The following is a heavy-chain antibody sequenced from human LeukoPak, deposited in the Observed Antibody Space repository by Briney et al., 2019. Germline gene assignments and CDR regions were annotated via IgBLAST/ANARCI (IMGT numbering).Heavy chain of an antibody. D-gene: IGHD3-16*01. J-gene: IGHJ3*02. CDR3: ARSPESGGNVFDI. CDR1: GFTFSDHY. CDR2: MRNKANSYTT. Sequence: GGSLRLSCAGSGFTFSDHYIDWVRQAPGKGLEWVGRMRNKANSYTTENAASVKGRLTLSRDDSKRLVFLQLNSLKIEDTAVYYCARSPESGGNVFDIWGQGQWSPSLQ. V-gene: IGHV3-72*01.